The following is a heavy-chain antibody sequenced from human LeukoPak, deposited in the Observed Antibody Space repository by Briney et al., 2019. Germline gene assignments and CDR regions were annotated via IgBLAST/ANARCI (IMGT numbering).Heavy chain of an antibody. Sequence: GGSLRLSCAASGFNVSSNYMSWVRQAPGKGLEWVSLLYSGGSAFHADSVKGRFTISRDNSKNTLYLQLNSLRAEDTAEYYCARAGGGYRYGYYYHFYMDVWGKGTTVTVSS. J-gene: IGHJ6*03. D-gene: IGHD5-18*01. CDR2: LYSGGSA. CDR1: GFNVSSNY. CDR3: ARAGGGYRYGYYYHFYMDV. V-gene: IGHV3-53*01.